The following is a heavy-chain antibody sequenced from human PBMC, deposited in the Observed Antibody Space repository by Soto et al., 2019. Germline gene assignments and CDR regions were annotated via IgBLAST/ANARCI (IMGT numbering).Heavy chain of an antibody. CDR2: INHSGST. D-gene: IGHD3-22*01. CDR1: GGSFSGYY. V-gene: IGHV4-34*01. CDR3: ARGGGNYYDSSGYGY. J-gene: IGHJ4*02. Sequence: QVQLQQWGAGLLKPSETLSLTCAVYGGSFSGYYWSWIRQPPGKGLEWSGEINHSGSTNYNPSLKSRVTISVDTSKNQFSLKLSSVTAADTAVYYCARGGGNYYDSSGYGYWGQGTLVTVSS.